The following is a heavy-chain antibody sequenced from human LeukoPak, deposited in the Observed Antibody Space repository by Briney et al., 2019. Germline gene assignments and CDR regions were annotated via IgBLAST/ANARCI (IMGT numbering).Heavy chain of an antibody. V-gene: IGHV3-23*01. CDR1: GFTFSSYA. Sequence: GGSLRLSCAASGFTFSSYAMSWVRQAPGKGLEWVSAISGSGGSTYYADSVKGQFTISRDNSKNTLYLQMNSLRAEDTAVYYCAKDLTYYYDSSGYSYANWFDPWGQGTLVTVSS. CDR2: ISGSGGST. CDR3: AKDLTYYYDSSGYSYANWFDP. D-gene: IGHD3-22*01. J-gene: IGHJ5*02.